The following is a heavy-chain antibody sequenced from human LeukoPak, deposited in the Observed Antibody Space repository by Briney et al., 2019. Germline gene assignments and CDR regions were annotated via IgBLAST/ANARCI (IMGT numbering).Heavy chain of an antibody. Sequence: VASVKVSCKASGYTFTGYYMHWVRQAPGQGLEWMGWINPNSGGTNYAQKFQGRVTMTRDTSISTAYMELSRLRSDDTAVYYCAREIGVYYDSSGYSCDIWGQGTMVTVSS. CDR2: INPNSGGT. D-gene: IGHD3-22*01. J-gene: IGHJ3*02. CDR3: AREIGVYYDSSGYSCDI. V-gene: IGHV1-2*02. CDR1: GYTFTGYY.